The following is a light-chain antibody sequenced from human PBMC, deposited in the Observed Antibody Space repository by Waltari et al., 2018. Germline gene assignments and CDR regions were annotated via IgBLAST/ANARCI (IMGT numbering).Light chain of an antibody. CDR3: QQNYRTPT. V-gene: IGKV1-39*01. Sequence: DIQMTQSPSSLSASVGDRVTITCRASQSISSYLNWYQQKPGKAPKLLIYAASYLQSGVPSRFSGSGSGTDFSLTISSLQPEDFAVYYCQQNYRTPTFGGGTKVEVK. CDR1: QSISSY. CDR2: AAS. J-gene: IGKJ4*01.